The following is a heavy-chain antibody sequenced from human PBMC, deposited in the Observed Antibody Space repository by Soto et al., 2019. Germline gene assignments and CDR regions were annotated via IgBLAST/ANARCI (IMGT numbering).Heavy chain of an antibody. J-gene: IGHJ4*02. V-gene: IGHV3-48*02. CDR2: ISSSSSTI. CDR3: ARDLGYSNYVGY. Sequence: EVQLVESGGGLVQPGGSLRLSCAASGFTFSSYSMNWVRQAPGKGLEWVSYISSSSSTIYYADSVKGRFTISRDNAKNSLYLQINSLRDEDTAVYYCARDLGYSNYVGYWGQGTLVTVSS. CDR1: GFTFSSYS. D-gene: IGHD3-16*01.